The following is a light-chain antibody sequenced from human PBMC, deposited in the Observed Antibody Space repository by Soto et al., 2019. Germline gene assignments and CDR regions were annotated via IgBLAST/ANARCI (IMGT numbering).Light chain of an antibody. CDR3: AAWDDSLSGYV. CDR1: SSNIGSNY. Sequence: QSALTQPPSASGTPGQRVTISCPGSSSNIGSNYVYWYQQLPGTAPKLLIYSNNQRPSGVPDRFSGSKSGTSASLAISGLRSEDEADYYCAAWDDSLSGYVFGTGTKLTVL. J-gene: IGLJ1*01. V-gene: IGLV1-47*02. CDR2: SNN.